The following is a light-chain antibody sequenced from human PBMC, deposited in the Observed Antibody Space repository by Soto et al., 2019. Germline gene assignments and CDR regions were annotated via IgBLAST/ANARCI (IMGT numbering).Light chain of an antibody. CDR3: QQYGISGT. CDR2: GAS. V-gene: IGKV3-20*01. CDR1: QSVSNNY. J-gene: IGKJ1*01. Sequence: IVLTLSPCTLSMSQGERATLSCRASQSVSNNYLAWYQQKPGQAPRLLIYGASNRATGIPDRFSGSGSGTDFTLTISSLEPEDFAVYYCQQYGISGTFGQGTKVDIK.